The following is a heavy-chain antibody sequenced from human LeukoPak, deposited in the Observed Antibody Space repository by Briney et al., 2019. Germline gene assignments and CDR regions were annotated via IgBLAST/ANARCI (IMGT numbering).Heavy chain of an antibody. V-gene: IGHV3-23*01. CDR1: GFTFSSYA. D-gene: IGHD6-13*01. CDR2: ISGSGGST. CDR3: AKDRSSSSWYGWDNWFDP. Sequence: PGGSLRLSCAASGFTFSSYAMSWVRQAPGKGLEWVSAISGSGGSTYYADSEKGRFTISRDNSKNTLYLQMNSLRAEDTAVYYCAKDRSSSSWYGWDNWFDPWGQGTLVTVSS. J-gene: IGHJ5*02.